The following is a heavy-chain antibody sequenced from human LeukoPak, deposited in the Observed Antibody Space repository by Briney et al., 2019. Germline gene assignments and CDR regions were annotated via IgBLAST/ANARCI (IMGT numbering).Heavy chain of an antibody. J-gene: IGHJ3*02. CDR1: GFTFSSYA. Sequence: PGGSLRLSCAASGFTFSSYAMSWVRQAPGKGLEWVSAISGSGGSTYYADPVKGRFTISRDNSKNTLSLQMNYLRVDDTAVFYCAKADSDTLYRNAFDIWGLGTMVTVSS. CDR3: AKADSDTLYRNAFDI. CDR2: ISGSGGST. V-gene: IGHV3-23*01. D-gene: IGHD3-22*01.